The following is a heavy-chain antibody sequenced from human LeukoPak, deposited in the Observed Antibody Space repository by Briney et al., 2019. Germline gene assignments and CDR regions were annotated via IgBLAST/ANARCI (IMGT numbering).Heavy chain of an antibody. CDR1: GFSFSRYS. V-gene: IGHV3-21*01. CDR2: ISSSATYI. J-gene: IGHJ3*02. D-gene: IGHD5-18*01. Sequence: GGSLSLTCAASGFSFSRYSMNWVRQAPGKGLEWVSSISSSATYIYYADSLKGRFTISRDNAKNSLYLHMNSLRAEDTAVYYCARVLYSYGYSEVASDIQGPVTMVTVSS. CDR3: ARVLYSYGYSEVASDI.